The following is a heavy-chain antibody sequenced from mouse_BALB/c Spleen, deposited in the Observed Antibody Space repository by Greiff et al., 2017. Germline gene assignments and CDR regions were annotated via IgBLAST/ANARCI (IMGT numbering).Heavy chain of an antibody. CDR2: ISSGGST. J-gene: IGHJ3*01. CDR3: AREGAYDYDWFAY. V-gene: IGHV5-6-5*01. D-gene: IGHD2-4*01. CDR1: GFTFSSYA. Sequence: DVKLVESGGGLVKPGGSLKLSCAASGFTFSSYAMSWVRQTPEKRLEWVASISSGGSTYYPDSVKGRFTISRDNARNILYLQMSSLRSEDTAMYYCAREGAYDYDWFAYWGQGTLVTVSA.